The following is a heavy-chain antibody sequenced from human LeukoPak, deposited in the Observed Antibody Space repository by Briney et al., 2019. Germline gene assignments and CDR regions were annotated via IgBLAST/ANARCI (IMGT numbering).Heavy chain of an antibody. D-gene: IGHD3-9*01. CDR2: INAGNGNT. Sequence: ASVKASCKASGYTFTSYAMHWVRQAPGQRLEWMGWINAGNGNTKYSQKFQGRVTITRDTSASTAYMELSSLRSEDTAVYYCARGYYDILTGYSTVGPDYWGQGTLVTVSS. J-gene: IGHJ4*02. V-gene: IGHV1-3*01. CDR1: GYTFTSYA. CDR3: ARGYYDILTGYSTVGPDY.